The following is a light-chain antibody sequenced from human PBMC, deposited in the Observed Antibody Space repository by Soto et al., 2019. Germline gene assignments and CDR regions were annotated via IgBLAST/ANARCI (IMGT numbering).Light chain of an antibody. CDR2: DDS. CDR1: NIDSKS. Sequence: SYVLTQPPSVSVAPGQTARITCEGNNIDSKSVHWYQQKPGQAPVLVVYDDSDRPSGIPERFSGSNSGNTATLTVGRVEAGDEADYFCQVWDDISGHLFGGGTKLTVL. CDR3: QVWDDISGHL. V-gene: IGLV3-21*02. J-gene: IGLJ2*01.